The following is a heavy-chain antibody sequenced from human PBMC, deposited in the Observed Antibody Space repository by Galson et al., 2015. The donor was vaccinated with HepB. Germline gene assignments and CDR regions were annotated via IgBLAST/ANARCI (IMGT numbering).Heavy chain of an antibody. CDR2: IIPNTGGT. J-gene: IGHJ4*02. D-gene: IGHD3-22*01. Sequence: SVKVSCKASGYAFTVYYIHWLRQAPGQGLEWMGWIIPNTGGTNYAQRFQGRITMTRDTSISTAYMELSSLRSDDTAVFYCARGYLDGRGRSFDYWGQGTLVTVSS. CDR3: ARGYLDGRGRSFDY. CDR1: GYAFTVYY. V-gene: IGHV1-2*02.